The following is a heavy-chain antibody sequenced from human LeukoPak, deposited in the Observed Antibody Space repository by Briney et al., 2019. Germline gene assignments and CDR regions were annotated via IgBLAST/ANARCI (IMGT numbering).Heavy chain of an antibody. Sequence: KPSETLSLTCTVSGGFINSYYWTWIRQPPGKGLEWIGNIYNSGNTNYNPSLKSRVTISVDTSKNQFSLQLNSVTPEDTAVYYCARGWLQSGFDYWAQGTLVTVSS. D-gene: IGHD5-24*01. CDR1: GGFINSYY. CDR3: ARGWLQSGFDY. J-gene: IGHJ4*02. V-gene: IGHV4-59*12. CDR2: IYNSGNT.